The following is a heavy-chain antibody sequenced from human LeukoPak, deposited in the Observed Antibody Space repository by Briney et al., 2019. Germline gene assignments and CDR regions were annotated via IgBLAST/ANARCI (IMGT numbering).Heavy chain of an antibody. CDR2: ISAYNGNT. J-gene: IGHJ4*02. V-gene: IGHV1-18*01. CDR3: ARGKLRWYLGH. CDR1: GYTFTSYD. Sequence: GASVKVSCKASGYTFTSYDINWVRQATGQGLEWMGWISAYNGNTNYAQKLQGRVTMTTDTSTSTAYMELRSLRSDDTAVYYCARGKLRWYLGHWGQGTLVTVSS. D-gene: IGHD4-23*01.